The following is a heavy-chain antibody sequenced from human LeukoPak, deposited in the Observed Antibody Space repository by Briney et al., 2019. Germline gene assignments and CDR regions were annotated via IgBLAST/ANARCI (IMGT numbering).Heavy chain of an antibody. V-gene: IGHV4-39*07. D-gene: IGHD3-22*01. CDR3: ARRHYFYDDTGYYSGAFDI. Sequence: SETLSLTCTVSGGSISNSNYYWGWIRQPPGKGLEWIGSVYYSGSTSYNPSLKSRVTISVDTSKNQFSLKLSSVTAADTAIYYCARRHYFYDDTGYYSGAFDIWGQGTMVTVSS. CDR1: GGSISNSNYY. J-gene: IGHJ3*02. CDR2: VYYSGST.